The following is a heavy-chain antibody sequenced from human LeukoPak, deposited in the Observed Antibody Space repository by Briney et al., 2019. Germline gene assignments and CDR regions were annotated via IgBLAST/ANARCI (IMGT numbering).Heavy chain of an antibody. CDR1: GGSISSGSYY. Sequence: PSQTLSLTCTVSGGSISSGSYYWSWIRQPAGKGLEWIGRIYTSGSTNYNPSLKSRVTISVGTSKNQFSLNLNSVTAADTAVYYCAREGRIVATYWYFDLWGRGTLVTVSS. CDR2: IYTSGST. V-gene: IGHV4-61*02. CDR3: AREGRIVATYWYFDL. D-gene: IGHD5-12*01. J-gene: IGHJ2*01.